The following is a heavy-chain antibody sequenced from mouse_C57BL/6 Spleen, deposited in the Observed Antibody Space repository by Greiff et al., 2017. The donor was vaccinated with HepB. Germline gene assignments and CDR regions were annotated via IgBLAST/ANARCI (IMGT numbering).Heavy chain of an antibody. J-gene: IGHJ3*01. D-gene: IGHD1-1*01. V-gene: IGHV1-54*01. CDR2: INPGSGGT. CDR3: AREEGILRY. CDR1: GYAFTNYL. Sequence: VQLQQSGAELVRPGTSVKVSCKASGYAFTNYLIEWVKQRPGQGLEWIGVINPGSGGTNYNEKFKGKATLTAYKSSSTAYMQLSSLTSEDSAVYFCAREEGILRYWGQGTLVTVSA.